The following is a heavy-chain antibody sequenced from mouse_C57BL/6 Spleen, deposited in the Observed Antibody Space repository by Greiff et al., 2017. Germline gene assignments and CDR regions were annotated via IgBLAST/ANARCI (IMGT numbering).Heavy chain of an antibody. CDR2: INPKNGGT. Sequence: VQLQQSGPELVKPGASVKMSCKASGYTFTDHNMHWVKQSHGKSLEWIGYINPKNGGTSSNQKFMGKATLTVNQSSSTAYMVLRSLTSADSSVYYCAITTGVDAMDYWCQGTSVTVSS. D-gene: IGHD1-1*01. CDR3: AITTGVDAMDY. J-gene: IGHJ4*01. V-gene: IGHV1-22*01. CDR1: GYTFTDHN.